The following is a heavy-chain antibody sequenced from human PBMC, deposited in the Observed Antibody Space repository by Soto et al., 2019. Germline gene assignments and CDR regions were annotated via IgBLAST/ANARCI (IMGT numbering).Heavy chain of an antibody. CDR2: IKYRGTT. V-gene: IGHV4-31*03. CDR3: ACYLRNTGYFYGLDP. CDR1: GASVRSGGYS. J-gene: IGHJ5*02. Sequence: PSDTLSQTCTVSGASVRSGGYSWRWGRHVPGKALEWIGDIKYRGTTHYSPSLKRRVNISFEKSKNQVFLKVRFVTGADTTADLCACYLRNTGYFYGLDPWGQGILVTVSS. D-gene: IGHD3-10*01.